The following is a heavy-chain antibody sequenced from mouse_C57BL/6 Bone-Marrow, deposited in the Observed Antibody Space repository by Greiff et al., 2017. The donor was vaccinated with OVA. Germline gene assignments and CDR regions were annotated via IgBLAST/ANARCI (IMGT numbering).Heavy chain of an antibody. CDR1: GYTFTSYW. CDR3: ARRGELGRDFPYYAMDY. V-gene: IGHV1-61*01. Sequence: QVQLQQPGAELVRPGSSVKLSCKASGYTFTSYWMDWVKQRPGQGLEWIGNIYPSDSETHYNQKFKDKATLTVDKSSSTAYMQLSSLTSEDSAVYYCARRGELGRDFPYYAMDYWGQGTSVTVSS. D-gene: IGHD4-1*01. J-gene: IGHJ4*01. CDR2: IYPSDSET.